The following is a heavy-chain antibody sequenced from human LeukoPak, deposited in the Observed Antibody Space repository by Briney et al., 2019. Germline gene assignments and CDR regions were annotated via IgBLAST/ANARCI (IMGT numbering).Heavy chain of an antibody. D-gene: IGHD3-3*01. CDR1: GFTVSRTY. V-gene: IGHV3-53*01. CDR2: LYAGGGL. J-gene: IGHJ1*01. Sequence: GGSLRLSCAASGFTVSRTYMAWVRQTPGKGLDWVSLLYAGGGLYYADSVKGRFNISRDISSNTMYLQMSALRAEDTAVYYCAAGGLIRDTHSFGIWGQGTVVTVSS. CDR3: AAGGLIRDTHSFGI.